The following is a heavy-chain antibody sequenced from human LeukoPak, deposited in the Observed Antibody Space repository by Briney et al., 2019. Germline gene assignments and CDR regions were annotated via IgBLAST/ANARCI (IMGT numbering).Heavy chain of an antibody. CDR2: ISNSEVSSITESGDGT. D-gene: IGHD3-22*01. CDR1: GFTLENYA. Sequence: GGSLRLSCGASGFTLENYAINWVRQAPGKGLEWVSAISNSEVSSITESGDGTYHADSVKGRFTISRDNAKNSLYLQMNSLRAEDTAVYYCARIVGYYYDSSGDWFDPWGQGTLVTVSS. J-gene: IGHJ5*02. CDR3: ARIVGYYYDSSGDWFDP. V-gene: IGHV3-21*01.